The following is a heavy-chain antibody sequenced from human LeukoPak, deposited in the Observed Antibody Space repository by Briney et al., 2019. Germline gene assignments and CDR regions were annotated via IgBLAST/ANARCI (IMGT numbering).Heavy chain of an antibody. Sequence: GGSLRLSCAASGFTFSSYGMHWVRQAPGKGLEWVAVIWYDGGNKYYADSLKGRFTISGDNSKNTLYLQMNSLRAEDTAVYFCAKRGVVIRVILVGFHKEAYYFDSWGQGALVTVSS. D-gene: IGHD3-22*01. CDR1: GFTFSSYG. J-gene: IGHJ4*02. V-gene: IGHV3-33*06. CDR2: IWYDGGNK. CDR3: AKRGVVIRVILVGFHKEAYYFDS.